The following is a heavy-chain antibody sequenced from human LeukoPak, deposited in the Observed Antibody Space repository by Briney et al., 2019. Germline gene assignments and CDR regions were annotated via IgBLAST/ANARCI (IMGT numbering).Heavy chain of an antibody. CDR3: ARRMATVTDAFDI. CDR2: VFHSGTT. D-gene: IGHD5-24*01. J-gene: IGHJ3*02. CDR1: GDSLTSHF. V-gene: IGHV4-59*08. Sequence: KPSETLSLTCNVSGDSLTSHFWSWIRQTPGKELERIGYVFHSGTTNYSPSLKSRVTISLDTSKRQFYLRLASVTAADTAVYYCARRMATVTDAFDIWGRGTMVSVSS.